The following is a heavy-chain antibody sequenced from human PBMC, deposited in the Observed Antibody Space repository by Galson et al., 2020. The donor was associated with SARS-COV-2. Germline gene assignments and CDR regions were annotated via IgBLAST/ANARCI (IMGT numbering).Heavy chain of an antibody. V-gene: IGHV5-51*01. CDR3: AAVAGGFVPYYFDY. Sequence: HGESLKISCKGSGYSFTSYWIGWVRQMPGKGLAWMGIIYPRDSDTRYSPSFQGQVTISDDKSISTAYLQWRSLKASDTAMYYCAAVAGGFVPYYFDYWGQGTLVTVSS. CDR1: GYSFTSYW. D-gene: IGHD6-19*01. CDR2: IYPRDSDT. J-gene: IGHJ4*02.